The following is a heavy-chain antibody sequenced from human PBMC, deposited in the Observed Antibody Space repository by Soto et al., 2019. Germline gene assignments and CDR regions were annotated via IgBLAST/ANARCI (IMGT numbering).Heavy chain of an antibody. V-gene: IGHV4-39*01. CDR2: IYYSGST. J-gene: IGHJ6*02. CDR1: GGSISSSSYY. CDR3: AGYGDYGLYYYYGMDV. Sequence: QLQLQESGPGLVKPSETLSLTCTVSGGSISSSSYYWGWIRQPPGKGLEWIGSIYYSGSTYYNPSLKSRVTMSVDTSKNQFSLKLSSVTAADTAVYYCAGYGDYGLYYYYGMDVWGQGTTVTVSS. D-gene: IGHD4-17*01.